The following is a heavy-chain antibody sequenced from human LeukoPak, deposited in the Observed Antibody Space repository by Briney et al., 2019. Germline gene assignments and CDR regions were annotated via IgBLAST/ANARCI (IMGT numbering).Heavy chain of an antibody. CDR3: ARCDHTAMGPAIRGAPLDY. CDR2: MNPNSGNT. J-gene: IGHJ4*02. CDR1: GYTFTSYD. Sequence: GASVKVSCKASGYTFTSYDINWVRQATGQGLEWMGWMNPNSGNTGYAQKFQGRVTMTRNTSISTAYMELSSLRSEDTAVYYCARCDHTAMGPAIRGAPLDYWGQGTLVTVSS. D-gene: IGHD5-18*01. V-gene: IGHV1-8*01.